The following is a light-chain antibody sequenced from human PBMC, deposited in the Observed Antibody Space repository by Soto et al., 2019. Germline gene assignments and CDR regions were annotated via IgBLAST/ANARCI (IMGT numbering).Light chain of an antibody. V-gene: IGKV1-5*03. J-gene: IGKJ5*01. CDR2: KAS. Sequence: DIQMTQSPSTLSGSVGDRVTITCRASQTISSWLAWYQQKPGKAPKLLIYKASTLKSGVPSRFSGSGSGTEFTLTISSLQPEDFATYYCQQLKTYPFTFGQGTRFENK. CDR3: QQLKTYPFT. CDR1: QTISSW.